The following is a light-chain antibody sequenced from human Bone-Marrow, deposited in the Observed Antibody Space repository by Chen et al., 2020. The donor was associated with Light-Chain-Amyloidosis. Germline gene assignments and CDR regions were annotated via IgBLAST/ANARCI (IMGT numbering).Light chain of an antibody. V-gene: IGLV3-21*02. CDR3: QMCDRSIDRPV. CDR2: DES. J-gene: IGLJ3*02. CDR1: NIGSTS. Sequence: SYVLTQPSSVSVAPGQTATIACGGNNIGSTSVHWYQQTPGQAPLLVVYDESDRPSGIPERLSGSNSGTTATLSISRVEAGDEADYYCQMCDRSIDRPVFGGGTKLTVL.